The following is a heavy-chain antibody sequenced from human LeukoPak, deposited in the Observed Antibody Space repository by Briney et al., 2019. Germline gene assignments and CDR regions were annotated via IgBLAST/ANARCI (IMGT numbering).Heavy chain of an antibody. CDR2: ISAYSGNT. CDR3: VRAGIAMAGHYFDY. Sequence: ASVKVSCKASGYTFTGYYMHWVRQAPGQGPEWMGWISAYSGNTNYAQKLQGRVTMTTDTSTSTAYMELRSLRSDDTAVYYCVRAGIAMAGHYFDYWGQGTLVTVSS. CDR1: GYTFTGYY. D-gene: IGHD6-19*01. V-gene: IGHV1-18*04. J-gene: IGHJ4*02.